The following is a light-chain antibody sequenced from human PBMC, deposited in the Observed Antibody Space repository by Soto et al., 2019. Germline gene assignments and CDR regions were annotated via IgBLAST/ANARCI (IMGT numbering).Light chain of an antibody. CDR1: TSNIGTNT. V-gene: IGLV1-44*01. CDR3: GGWERSTDVVL. Sequence: QSVLTQPPSASGTPGQRVTISCSGSTSNIGTNTVNWYQQFPGSAPQLLLYNTNQRPSGVPGRFSGSKSGTSASLAISGLQSEDEADYFCGGWERSTDVVLFGGGSRVTVL. CDR2: NTN. J-gene: IGLJ2*01.